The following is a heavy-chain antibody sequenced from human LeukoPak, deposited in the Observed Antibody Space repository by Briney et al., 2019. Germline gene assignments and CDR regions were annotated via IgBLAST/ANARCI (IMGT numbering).Heavy chain of an antibody. J-gene: IGHJ4*02. Sequence: GGSLRLSCAASGFTFSTYSMTWVRQGPGKGLEWVSSNPGGDSTFYADSVKGRFTISRDNSKNTLYLQMSSLRTEDTAIYYCAKDVVPDSGWDLDYWGQGTLVTVSS. CDR2: NPGGDST. D-gene: IGHD6-19*01. CDR1: GFTFSTYS. CDR3: AKDVVPDSGWDLDY. V-gene: IGHV3-23*01.